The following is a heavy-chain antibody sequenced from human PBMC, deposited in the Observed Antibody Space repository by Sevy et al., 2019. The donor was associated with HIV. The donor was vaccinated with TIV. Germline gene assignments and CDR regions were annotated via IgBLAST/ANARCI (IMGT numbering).Heavy chain of an antibody. CDR2: IYSGGDT. J-gene: IGHJ6*02. CDR1: GFTVSSNF. Sequence: GGSLRLSCVAYGFTVSSNFMTWVRQAPGKGLEWVSIIYSGGDTYYADSVKGRFTISRDNSKNTLYLQMNNLRAKDTAVYYCARDLRVATASGGMDVWGQGTTVTVSS. D-gene: IGHD6-13*01. V-gene: IGHV3-53*01. CDR3: ARDLRVATASGGMDV.